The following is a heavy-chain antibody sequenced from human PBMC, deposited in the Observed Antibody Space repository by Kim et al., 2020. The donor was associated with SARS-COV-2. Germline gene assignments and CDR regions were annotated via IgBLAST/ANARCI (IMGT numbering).Heavy chain of an antibody. V-gene: IGHV3-74*03. CDR2: INRDGSRA. D-gene: IGHD5-12*01. CDR1: GFTLSTYW. CDR3: ARDRGKQDDY. J-gene: IGHJ4*02. Sequence: GGSLRLSCAASGFTLSTYWMHWVRQAPGKGLMWVSHINRDGSRAAYADSVRGRFTVSRDNAKNTLYLQMDSLRAEDTAVYYCARDRGKQDDYGGQGTLVT.